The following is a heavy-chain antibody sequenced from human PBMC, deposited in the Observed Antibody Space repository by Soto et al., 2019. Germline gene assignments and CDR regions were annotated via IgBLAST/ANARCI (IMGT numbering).Heavy chain of an antibody. CDR3: ARGHSYGNYYYYYGMDV. J-gene: IGHJ6*02. CDR2: IIPLLGTA. Sequence: ASLKVSCKASGGTFSSYAINWVRQAPGQGLEWMGGIIPLLGTADSAQKFQGRVTITADESTSTAYMELSSLRFEDTAVYYCARGHSYGNYYYYYGMDVWGQGTTVTVSS. CDR1: GGTFSSYA. V-gene: IGHV1-69*13. D-gene: IGHD5-18*01.